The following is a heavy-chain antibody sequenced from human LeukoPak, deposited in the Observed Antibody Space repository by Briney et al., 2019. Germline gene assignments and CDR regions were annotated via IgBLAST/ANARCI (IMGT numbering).Heavy chain of an antibody. V-gene: IGHV5-51*01. CDR1: GYTFTSYW. J-gene: IGHJ4*02. CDR2: IYPGDSDT. CDR3: ARCAPYYDSSGYYY. D-gene: IGHD3-22*01. Sequence: GESLKISCKGSGYTFTSYWIGWVRQLPGKGLGWMGIIYPGDSDTRYSPSFQGQVTISADKSISTAYLQWSSLKASDTAMYYCARCAPYYDSSGYYYWGQGTLVTVSS.